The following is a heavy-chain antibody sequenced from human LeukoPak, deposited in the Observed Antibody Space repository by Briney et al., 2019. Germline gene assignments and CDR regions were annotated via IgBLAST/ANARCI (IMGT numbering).Heavy chain of an antibody. D-gene: IGHD6-13*01. Sequence: SGGSLRLSCAASGFTFRSYWMHWVRQVPGKGLVWVSHINSDGRRASYADSVKGRFIISRDNAKNTLYLQMNSLRAEDTAVYYCTRGGPGGTFDYWGQGTLVTVSS. CDR2: INSDGRRA. J-gene: IGHJ4*02. CDR1: GFTFRSYW. V-gene: IGHV3-74*01. CDR3: TRGGPGGTFDY.